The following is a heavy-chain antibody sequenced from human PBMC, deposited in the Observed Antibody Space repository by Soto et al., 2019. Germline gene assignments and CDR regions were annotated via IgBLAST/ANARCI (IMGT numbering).Heavy chain of an antibody. D-gene: IGHD1-26*01. CDR1: GGSISSGGYS. CDR3: ARGDGYSGSYYFDY. J-gene: IGHJ4*02. V-gene: IGHV4-30-2*01. CDR2: IYHSGST. Sequence: QLQLQESGSGLVKPSQTLSLTCAVSGGSISSGGYSWSWIRQPPGKGLEWIGYIYHSGSTYYNPSLKSRVTISVDRSKNQFALKLSSVTAADTAVYYCARGDGYSGSYYFDYWGQGTLVTVSS.